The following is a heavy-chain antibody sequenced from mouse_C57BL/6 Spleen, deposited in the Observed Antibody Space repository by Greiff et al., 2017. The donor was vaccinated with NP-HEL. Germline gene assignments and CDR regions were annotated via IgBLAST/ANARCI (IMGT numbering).Heavy chain of an antibody. CDR2: IRLKSDNYAT. D-gene: IGHD3-2*02. Sequence: DVKLVESGGGLVQPGGSMKLSCVASGFTFSNYWMNWVRQSPEKGLEWVAQIRLKSDNYATHYAESVKGRFTISRDDSKSSVYLQMNNLRAEDTGIYYFTGQLRLDFDYWGQGTTLTVSS. V-gene: IGHV6-3*01. CDR1: GFTFSNYW. CDR3: TGQLRLDFDY. J-gene: IGHJ2*01.